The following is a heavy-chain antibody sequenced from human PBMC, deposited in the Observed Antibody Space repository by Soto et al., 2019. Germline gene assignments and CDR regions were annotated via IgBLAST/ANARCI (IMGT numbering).Heavy chain of an antibody. D-gene: IGHD5-12*01. CDR2: IYYSGST. Sequence: SETLSLTCTVSGGSISSYYWSWIRQPPGKGLEWIGYIYYSGSTNYNPSLKSRVTISVDTSKNQFSLKLSSVTAADTAVYYCARAEGYSGYDREYYFDYWGQGTLVTVSS. J-gene: IGHJ4*02. CDR1: GGSISSYY. V-gene: IGHV4-59*01. CDR3: ARAEGYSGYDREYYFDY.